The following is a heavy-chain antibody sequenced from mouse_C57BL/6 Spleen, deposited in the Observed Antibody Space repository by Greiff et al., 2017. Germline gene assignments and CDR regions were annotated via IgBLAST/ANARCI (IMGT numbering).Heavy chain of an antibody. J-gene: IGHJ4*01. CDR3: ARDSNAFMDY. CDR1: GYSITSGYY. CDR2: ISYDGSN. D-gene: IGHD2-5*01. V-gene: IGHV3-6*01. Sequence: ESGPGLVKPSQSLSLTCSVTGYSITSGYYWNWIRQFPGNKLEWMGYISYDGSNNYNPSLKNRISITRDTSKNQFFLKLNSVTTEDTATYCCARDSNAFMDYWGQGTSVTVSS.